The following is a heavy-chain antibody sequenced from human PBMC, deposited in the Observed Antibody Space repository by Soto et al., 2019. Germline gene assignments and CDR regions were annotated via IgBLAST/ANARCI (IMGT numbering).Heavy chain of an antibody. CDR3: AMNDSSGYYQSYVAFDI. V-gene: IGHV1-69*12. CDR1: GGTFSSYA. J-gene: IGHJ3*02. D-gene: IGHD3-22*01. Sequence: QVQLVQSGAEVKKPGSSVKVSCKASGGTFSSYAISWVRQAPGQGLEWMGGIIPIFGTANYAQKFQGRVTITAGESTSTAYMELSSLRSEDTAVYYCAMNDSSGYYQSYVAFDIWGQGTMVTVSS. CDR2: IIPIFGTA.